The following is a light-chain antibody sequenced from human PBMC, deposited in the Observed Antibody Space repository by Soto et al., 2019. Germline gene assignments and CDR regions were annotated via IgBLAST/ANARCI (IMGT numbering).Light chain of an antibody. V-gene: IGKV1-12*01. J-gene: IGKJ4*01. CDR2: LAS. Sequence: DLQMTQSPSSVSASIGDRVTITCRASQDISDSVVWYQQTPGKAPKLLIYLASNLQSGVPSRFSGSGSGTDFTLTISSLQPEDFASYYCQQTHNFPRTFGGGTKVEIK. CDR1: QDISDS. CDR3: QQTHNFPRT.